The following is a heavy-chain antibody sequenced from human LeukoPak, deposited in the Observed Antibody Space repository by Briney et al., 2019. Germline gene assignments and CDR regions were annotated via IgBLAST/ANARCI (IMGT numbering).Heavy chain of an antibody. CDR2: ISSSGSTI. Sequence: TWGSLRLSCAASGFTFSDYYMSWIGQAPGKGLEWVSYISSSGSTIYYADSVKGRFTISRDNAKNSLYLQMNSLRAEDTAVYYCAREWDRHGGSFDYWGQGTLVTVSS. V-gene: IGHV3-11*01. CDR3: AREWDRHGGSFDY. CDR1: GFTFSDYY. D-gene: IGHD1-26*01. J-gene: IGHJ4*02.